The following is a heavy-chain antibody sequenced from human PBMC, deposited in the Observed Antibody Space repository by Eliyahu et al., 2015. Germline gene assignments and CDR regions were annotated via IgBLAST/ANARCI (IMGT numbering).Heavy chain of an antibody. CDR1: GFXSTNAW. D-gene: IGHD3-22*01. Sequence: VQLVESGGGLVKPGGSLRLSCAASGFXSTNAWMSWIRQAPGKGLEFIGRIKGEXDGATTDYTAPVKGRFTISRDDSKNTVYLQMNSLETEDTAVYYCTTYDSSGYFLEYWGQGTLVTVSS. V-gene: IGHV3-15*01. J-gene: IGHJ4*02. CDR2: IKGEXDGATT. CDR3: TTYDSSGYFLEY.